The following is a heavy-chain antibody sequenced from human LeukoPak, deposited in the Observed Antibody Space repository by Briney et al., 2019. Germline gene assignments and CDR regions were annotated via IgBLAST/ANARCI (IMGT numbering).Heavy chain of an antibody. V-gene: IGHV4-59*01. D-gene: IGHD4-23*01. Sequence: PSETLSLTCTVSGWSISKYYWSGIRQPPGKGLDWIGYIYYSGSTHYNPSLKSRVTISVDTSKSQFSLKLSSVTAADTAVYYCARYGGNFDYWGQGTLVTVSS. CDR1: GWSISKYY. J-gene: IGHJ4*02. CDR2: IYYSGST. CDR3: ARYGGNFDY.